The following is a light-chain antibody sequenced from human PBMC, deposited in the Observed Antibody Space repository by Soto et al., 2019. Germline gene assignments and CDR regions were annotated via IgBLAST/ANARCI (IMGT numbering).Light chain of an antibody. V-gene: IGKV1-5*01. CDR3: QQYGSYWT. CDR1: QSINRW. Sequence: IQMTQSPSTLSASIGDTVTITCRASQSINRWLAWYQQKPGEAPKLLIYDASSLESGVPSRFSGTGSGTEFTLIISSLQPDDCATYYCQQYGSYWTFGQGTKVEIK. J-gene: IGKJ1*01. CDR2: DAS.